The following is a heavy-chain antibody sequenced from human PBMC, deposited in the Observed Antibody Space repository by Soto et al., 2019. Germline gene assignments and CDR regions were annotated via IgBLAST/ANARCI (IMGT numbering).Heavy chain of an antibody. CDR2: IKQDGSET. J-gene: IGHJ4*02. CDR3: SARYCSGGSCYTY. Sequence: EVQLVESGGGLVQPGGSLRLSCAASGFTFSYYWMNWVREAPGKGLEWVGNIKQDGSETYYVDSVKGRFTISRDNAKNSLYLQMNSLRAEDTAVYYCSARYCSGGSCYTYWGQGTLVTVSS. CDR1: GFTFSYYW. D-gene: IGHD2-15*01. V-gene: IGHV3-7*01.